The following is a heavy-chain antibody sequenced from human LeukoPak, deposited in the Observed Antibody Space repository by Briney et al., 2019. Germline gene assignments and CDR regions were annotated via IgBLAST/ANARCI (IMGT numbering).Heavy chain of an antibody. CDR3: ARTTMVRGTYYMDV. CDR2: IYYSGYT. D-gene: IGHD3-10*01. CDR1: GGSISSYY. V-gene: IGHV4-59*01. Sequence: SETLSLTCTVSGGSISSYYWSWIRQPPGKGLEWIGCIYYSGYTNYKSSLKSRVTISVDTSKNQFSLKLSSVTAAVTAVYYCARTTMVRGTYYMDVWGKGTTVTVSS. J-gene: IGHJ6*03.